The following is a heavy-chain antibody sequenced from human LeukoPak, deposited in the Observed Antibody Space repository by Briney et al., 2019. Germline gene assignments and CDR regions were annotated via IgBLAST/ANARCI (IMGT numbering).Heavy chain of an antibody. CDR3: ARNIESIAAAGRRYFQH. Sequence: GGSLRLSCAASGFTFSRYWMSWVRQAPGRGLEWVANIKQDGSEKYYVDSVKGRFTISRDNAKNSLYLQMNSLRAEDTAVYYCARNIESIAAAGRRYFQHWGQGTLVTVFS. D-gene: IGHD6-13*01. J-gene: IGHJ1*01. CDR2: IKQDGSEK. CDR1: GFTFSRYW. V-gene: IGHV3-7*01.